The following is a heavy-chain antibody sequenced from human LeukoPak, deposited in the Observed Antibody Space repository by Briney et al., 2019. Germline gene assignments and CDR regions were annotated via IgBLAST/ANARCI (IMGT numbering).Heavy chain of an antibody. CDR2: IYYSGST. D-gene: IGHD1-1*01. CDR3: ALRVGGTDY. V-gene: IGHV4-39*07. CDR1: GGSISSSSYY. Sequence: SETLSLTCTVSGGSISSSSYYWGWIRQPPGKGLEWIGSIYYSGSTNYNPSLKSRVTISVDTSKNQFSLKLSSVTAADTAVYYCALRVGGTDYWGQGTLVTVSS. J-gene: IGHJ4*02.